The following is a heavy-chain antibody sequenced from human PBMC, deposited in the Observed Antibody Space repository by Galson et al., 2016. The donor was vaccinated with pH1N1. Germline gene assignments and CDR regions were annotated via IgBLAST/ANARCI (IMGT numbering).Heavy chain of an antibody. CDR3: ARGGGDLDS. Sequence: TLSLTCIVSGDSINRNYWSWIRQPPGKGLEWIGYIYYSGTTSYNPSLKSRITISVDSSQGQFSLKLTSVTAADTAVYYCARGGGDLDSWGQGTLVTVSS. J-gene: IGHJ4*02. CDR2: IYYSGTT. V-gene: IGHV4-59*01. D-gene: IGHD2-21*02. CDR1: GDSINRNY.